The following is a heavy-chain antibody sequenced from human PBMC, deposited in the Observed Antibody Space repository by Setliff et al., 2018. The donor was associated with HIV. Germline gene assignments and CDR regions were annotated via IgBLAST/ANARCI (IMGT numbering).Heavy chain of an antibody. CDR1: GGSISSGSHY. CDR2: IYYSGTT. J-gene: IGHJ4*02. Sequence: KPSETLSLTCSVSGGSISSGSHYWGWIRQAPGKGLEWIGNIYYSGTTFYNPSLKSRVSISVDTSRNEFSLKLTSVTAADTAVYYCAREFSSSSFDQWGQGTRVTVSS. V-gene: IGHV4-39*02. CDR3: AREFSSSSFDQ. D-gene: IGHD6-6*01.